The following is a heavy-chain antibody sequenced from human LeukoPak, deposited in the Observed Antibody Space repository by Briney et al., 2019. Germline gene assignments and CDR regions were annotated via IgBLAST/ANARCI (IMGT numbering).Heavy chain of an antibody. CDR2: ISGSGGST. V-gene: IGHV3-23*01. J-gene: IGHJ4*02. D-gene: IGHD2-2*01. CDR1: GFTFSDYY. Sequence: GGSLRFYCAASGFTFSDYYMSWIRQAPGKGLEWVSAISGSGGSTYYADSVKGRFTISRDNSKNTLYLQMNSLRAEDTAVYYCAKVLRIVPAAEDDYWGQGTLVTVSS. CDR3: AKVLRIVPAAEDDY.